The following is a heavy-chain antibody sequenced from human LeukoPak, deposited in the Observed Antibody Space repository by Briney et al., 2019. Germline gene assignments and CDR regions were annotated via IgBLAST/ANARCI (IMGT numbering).Heavy chain of an antibody. D-gene: IGHD5-18*01. Sequence: GGSLRLSCAASGFTFSSYSMNWVRQAPGKGLEWVAVMSYDGNNESCADSMKGRFTISRDNSKNTLYLQMNSLGVDDTAVYYCAKDGAIRTAKVWYYGMDVWGQGTTVTVSS. CDR2: MSYDGNNE. J-gene: IGHJ6*02. CDR3: AKDGAIRTAKVWYYGMDV. V-gene: IGHV3-30*18. CDR1: GFTFSSYS.